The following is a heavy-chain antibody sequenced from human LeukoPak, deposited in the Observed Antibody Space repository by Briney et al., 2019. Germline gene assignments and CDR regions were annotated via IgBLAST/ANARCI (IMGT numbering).Heavy chain of an antibody. V-gene: IGHV4-59*01. Sequence: PSETLSLTCTVSGRSISSYYWSWIRQSPGKGLEWIGYIYYSGSTNFNPSLKSRVTISVDTSKNQFSLKLSSVTAADTAVYYCARASSGWYNWFDPWGQGTLVTVPS. CDR2: IYYSGST. CDR1: GRSISSYY. CDR3: ARASSGWYNWFDP. J-gene: IGHJ5*02. D-gene: IGHD6-19*01.